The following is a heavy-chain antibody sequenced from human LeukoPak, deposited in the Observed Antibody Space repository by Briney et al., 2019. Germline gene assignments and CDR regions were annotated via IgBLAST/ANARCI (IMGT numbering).Heavy chain of an antibody. CDR2: ISGSGGST. CDR3: AKRSRDSSGWLLDH. D-gene: IGHD6-19*01. CDR1: GFTFSSYT. Sequence: GGSLRLSCAASGFTFSSYTMTWVRQAPGKGLEWVSGISGSGGSTYYADSVKGRFTISRDNSKNTLYLQMNSLRAEDTAIFYCAKRSRDSSGWLLDHWGQGTLVTVSS. J-gene: IGHJ4*02. V-gene: IGHV3-23*01.